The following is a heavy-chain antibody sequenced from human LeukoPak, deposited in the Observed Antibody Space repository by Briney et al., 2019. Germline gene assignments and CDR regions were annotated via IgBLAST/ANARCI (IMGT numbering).Heavy chain of an antibody. CDR1: GFTFSSYE. V-gene: IGHV3-48*03. CDR3: ARESWYAQFDY. D-gene: IGHD6-13*01. J-gene: IGHJ4*02. Sequence: GGSLRLSCAASGFTFSSYEMNWVRQAPGKGLEWVSYISSSGSTIYYADSVKGRFTISRDNAKNSLYLQMNSLRAEDTAVYYCARESWYAQFDYWGQGTLVTVS. CDR2: ISSSGSTI.